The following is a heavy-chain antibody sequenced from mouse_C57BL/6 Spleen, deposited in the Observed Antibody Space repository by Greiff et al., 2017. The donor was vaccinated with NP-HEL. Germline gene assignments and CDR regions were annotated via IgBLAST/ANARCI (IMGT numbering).Heavy chain of an antibody. V-gene: IGHV14-4*01. Sequence: EVQLQESGAELVRPGASVKLSCTASGFNIKDDYMHWVKQRPEQGLEWIGWIDPENGDTEYASKFQGKATITADTSSNTAYLQLSSLTSEDTAVYYCTTGSPYYYAMDYWGQRTSVTVSS. CDR2: IDPENGDT. CDR1: GFNIKDDY. J-gene: IGHJ4*01. CDR3: TTGSPYYYAMDY.